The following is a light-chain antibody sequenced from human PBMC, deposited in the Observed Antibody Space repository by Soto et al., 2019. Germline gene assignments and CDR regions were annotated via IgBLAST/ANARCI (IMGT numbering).Light chain of an antibody. CDR1: QGISSY. CDR2: AAS. J-gene: IGKJ1*01. Sequence: AIRMTQSPSSLSASTGDRVTITCRASQGISSYLAWYQQKPGKAPKLLIYAASTLQSGVPSRFSGSGSGTDFTLTISCLXXXXXXXXXCQQYYSYPQTFGQGTKVEIK. V-gene: IGKV1-8*01. CDR3: QQYYSYPQT.